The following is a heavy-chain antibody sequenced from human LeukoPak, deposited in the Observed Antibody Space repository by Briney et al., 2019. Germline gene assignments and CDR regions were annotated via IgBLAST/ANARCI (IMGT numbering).Heavy chain of an antibody. V-gene: IGHV4-61*05. J-gene: IGHJ5*02. Sequence: SGPTLVHPTQTLTLTCTFSGFSLSTSGVGVGWIRQPPGKGLEWIGYIYYSGSTNYNPSLKSRVTISVDTSKNQFSLKLSSVTAADTAVYYCARREGSRDYLDNWFDPWGQGTLVTVSS. CDR3: ARREGSRDYLDNWFDP. CDR2: IYYSGST. D-gene: IGHD2/OR15-2a*01. CDR1: GFSLSTSGVG.